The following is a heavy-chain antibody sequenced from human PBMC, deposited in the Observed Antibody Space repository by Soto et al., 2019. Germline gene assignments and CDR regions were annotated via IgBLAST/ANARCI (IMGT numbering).Heavy chain of an antibody. Sequence: ASETLSLTCAVYGGSFSGYYWSWIRQPPGKGLEWIGEINHSGSTNYNPSLKSRVTISVDTSKNQFSLKLSSVTAADTAVYYCARGGLQWLVRNYFDYWGQGTLVTVSS. J-gene: IGHJ4*02. D-gene: IGHD6-19*01. CDR3: ARGGLQWLVRNYFDY. V-gene: IGHV4-34*01. CDR1: GGSFSGYY. CDR2: INHSGST.